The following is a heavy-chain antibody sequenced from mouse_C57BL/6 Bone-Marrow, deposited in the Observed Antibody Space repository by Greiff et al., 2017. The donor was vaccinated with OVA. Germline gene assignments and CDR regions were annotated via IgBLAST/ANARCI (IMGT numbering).Heavy chain of an antibody. CDR1: GYTFTSYW. V-gene: IGHV1-50*01. Sequence: QVQLQQPGAELVKPGASVKLSCKASGYTFTSYWMQWVNQRPGQGLEWIGEIDPSDSYTNYNQKFKGKATLTVDTSSSTAYMQLSSLTSEDSAVYYCARNYWFAYWGQGTLVTVSA. D-gene: IGHD1-3*01. CDR2: IDPSDSYT. J-gene: IGHJ3*01. CDR3: ARNYWFAY.